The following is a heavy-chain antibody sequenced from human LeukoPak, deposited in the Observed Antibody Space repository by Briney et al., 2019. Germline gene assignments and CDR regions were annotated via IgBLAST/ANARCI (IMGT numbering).Heavy chain of an antibody. CDR1: GFTFSSYG. D-gene: IGHD3-10*01. Sequence: GGSLRLSCAASGFTFSSYGMHWVRQAPGKGLEWVAVISYDGSNKYYADSVKGRFTISRDNAKNSLYLQMNSLRAEDTAVYYCARDSSYYAFDYWGQGTLVTVSS. CDR2: ISYDGSNK. V-gene: IGHV3-30*03. J-gene: IGHJ4*02. CDR3: ARDSSYYAFDY.